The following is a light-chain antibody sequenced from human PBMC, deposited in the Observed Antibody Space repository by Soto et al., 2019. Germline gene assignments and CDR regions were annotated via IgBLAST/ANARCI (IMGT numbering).Light chain of an antibody. CDR1: NSDIGRYNF. V-gene: IGLV2-14*01. Sequence: QSVLTQPASVSGSAGQSISISCTGTNSDIGRYNFVSWCQQRPGQAPQLLIFDVSNRPSGISDRFSGSKSGTTASLTISGLQAEDEADYYCNPYTSTSPPYVFGTGTKVTVL. J-gene: IGLJ1*01. CDR2: DVS. CDR3: NPYTSTSPPYV.